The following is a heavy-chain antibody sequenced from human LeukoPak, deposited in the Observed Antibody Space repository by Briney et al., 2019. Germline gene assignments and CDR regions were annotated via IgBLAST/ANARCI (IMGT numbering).Heavy chain of an antibody. CDR2: ISSSSSYI. V-gene: IGHV3-21*01. D-gene: IGHD3-3*01. CDR1: GFTFSSYS. Sequence: PGGSLRLSCAASGFTFSSYSMNWVRQAPGKGLEWVSSISSSSSYIYYADSVKGRFTISRDNAKNSLYLRMNSLRAEDTAVYYCARDRFPRFLEWSLSYYYGMDVWGQGTTVTVSS. J-gene: IGHJ6*02. CDR3: ARDRFPRFLEWSLSYYYGMDV.